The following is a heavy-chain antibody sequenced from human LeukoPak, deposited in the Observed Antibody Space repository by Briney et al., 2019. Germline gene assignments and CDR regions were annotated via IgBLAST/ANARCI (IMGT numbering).Heavy chain of an antibody. J-gene: IGHJ4*02. CDR1: GYTFTTSG. CDR2: ISTYNGNT. V-gene: IGHV1-18*01. Sequence: ASVKVSCKAAGYTFTTSGISWVRQAPGQGLEWMGWISTYNGNTNYAQKFQGRVTLTTDTYTSTAYMELRSLRSDDTAVYYCARLNSYWGQGTLVTVSS. CDR3: ARLNSY.